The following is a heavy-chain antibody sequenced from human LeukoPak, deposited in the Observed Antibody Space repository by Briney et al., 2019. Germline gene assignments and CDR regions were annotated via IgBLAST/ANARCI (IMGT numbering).Heavy chain of an antibody. CDR1: GGTFSSYA. CDR2: IIPIFGTA. V-gene: IGHV1-69*05. J-gene: IGHJ4*02. CDR3: ARDEGDDYVWGSYRYPFDY. D-gene: IGHD3-16*02. Sequence: ASVKVSCKASGGTFSSYAISWVRQAPGQGLEWMGGIIPIFGTANYAQKFQGRVTMTRDMSTSTVYMELSSLRSEDTAVYYCARDEGDDYVWGSYRYPFDYWGQGTLVTVSS.